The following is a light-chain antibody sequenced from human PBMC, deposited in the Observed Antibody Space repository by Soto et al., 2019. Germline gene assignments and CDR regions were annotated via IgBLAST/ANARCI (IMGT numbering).Light chain of an antibody. V-gene: IGKV1-5*01. CDR3: QQYNSYPPT. CDR1: QSISSW. Sequence: IQMTKSPSTLSASVGDRVTITCRASQSISSWLAWYQQKPGKAPKLLIYDASSLESGVPSRFSGSGSGTEFTLTISSLQPDDFATYYCQQYNSYPPTFGGGTKVDIK. CDR2: DAS. J-gene: IGKJ4*01.